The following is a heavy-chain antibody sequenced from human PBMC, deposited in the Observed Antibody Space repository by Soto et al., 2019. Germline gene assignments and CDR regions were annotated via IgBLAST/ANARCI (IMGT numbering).Heavy chain of an antibody. J-gene: IGHJ4*01. CDR3: ATVNTVTSYFFES. CDR1: GGSFIGYY. D-gene: IGHD4-17*01. V-gene: IGHV4-34*01. CDR2: INHSGDT. Sequence: ASETLSLTCTVHGGSFIGYYWSWIRQPPGKGLEWIGEINHSGDTNYSPSLKSRISISIDTSKNQFSLTVTSVTAADTALYYCATVNTVTSYFFESWGQGTLVTVSS.